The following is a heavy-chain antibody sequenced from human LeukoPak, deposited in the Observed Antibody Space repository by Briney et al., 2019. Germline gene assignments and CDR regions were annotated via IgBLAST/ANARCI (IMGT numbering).Heavy chain of an antibody. CDR2: INPNSGGT. CDR1: VYTFTGYY. CDR3: AREPGSSSWFNFDY. V-gene: IGHV1-2*02. D-gene: IGHD6-13*01. J-gene: IGHJ4*02. Sequence: ASVTVSCMASVYTFTGYYMHWVRQAPGQGLEWLGWINPNSGGTNYAQKFQGGVTMTRDTSISTAYMELSRLRSDDTAVYYCAREPGSSSWFNFDYWGQGTLVTVSS.